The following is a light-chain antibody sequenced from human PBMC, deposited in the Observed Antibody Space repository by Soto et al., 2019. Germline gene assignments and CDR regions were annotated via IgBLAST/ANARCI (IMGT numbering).Light chain of an antibody. CDR2: DAS. CDR1: QDISNY. J-gene: IGKJ2*01. Sequence: DIQMTQSPSSLSASVGDRVTLSCQASQDISNYLNWYQQKPGKAPRLVIYDASNLETGVPSRFSGSGSRTDFTFTISSLQPEDSASYYCQQYSSVLPYTFGQGTNLEIK. CDR3: QQYSSVLPYT. V-gene: IGKV1-33*01.